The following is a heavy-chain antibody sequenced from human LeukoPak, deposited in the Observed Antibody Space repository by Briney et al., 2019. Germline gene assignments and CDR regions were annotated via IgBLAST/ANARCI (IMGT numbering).Heavy chain of an antibody. CDR1: GYTFTSYY. D-gene: IGHD6-6*01. Sequence: GASVKVSCKASGYTFTSYYMHWVRQAPGQGLEWMGIINPSGGSTSYAQKFQGRVTITADESTSTAYMELSSLGSEDTAVYYCAREAVAARPFSFDYWGQGTLVTVSS. CDR2: INPSGGST. V-gene: IGHV1-46*01. J-gene: IGHJ4*02. CDR3: AREAVAARPFSFDY.